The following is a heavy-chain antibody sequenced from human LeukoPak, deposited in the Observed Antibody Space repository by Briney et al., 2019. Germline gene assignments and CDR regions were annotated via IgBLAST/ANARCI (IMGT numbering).Heavy chain of an antibody. CDR3: LRGIYTGTNWYMGQGWFDP. J-gene: IGHJ5*02. CDR2: ISRDGSST. D-gene: IGHD6-13*01. Sequence: GGSLRLSCAASGISFSSHWMHWVRRAPGKGLVWVAHISRDGSSTTYADSVKGRFTISRDNAKNTLYLQMNSLRAEDTAVYYCLRGIYTGTNWYMGQGWFDPWGQGTLVTVSS. V-gene: IGHV3-74*01. CDR1: GISFSSHW.